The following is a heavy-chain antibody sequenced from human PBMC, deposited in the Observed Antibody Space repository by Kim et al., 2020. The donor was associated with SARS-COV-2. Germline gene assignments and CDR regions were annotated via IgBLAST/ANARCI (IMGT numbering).Heavy chain of an antibody. CDR3: TKGFGSGSYYESVDY. V-gene: IGHV3-30*18. CDR1: GLTFNNYG. D-gene: IGHD3-10*01. J-gene: IGHJ4*02. Sequence: GGSLRLSCAASGLTFNNYGMHWVRQAPGKGLEWVALISSDGNNKYYADSVKGRFTISRDNSRNTLYLQMNSLRTEDTAVYYCTKGFGSGSYYESVDYWGQGTLVTVSS. CDR2: ISSDGNNK.